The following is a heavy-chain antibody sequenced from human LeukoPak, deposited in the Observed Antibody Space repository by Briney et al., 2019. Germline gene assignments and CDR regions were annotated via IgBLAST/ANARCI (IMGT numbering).Heavy chain of an antibody. D-gene: IGHD1-26*01. CDR3: ARFRGSYSGWFDP. CDR1: GYSFTSYW. CDR2: IYPGDSDT. Sequence: GESLKISCKGSGYSFTSYWIGWVRQVPGKGLEWMGIIYPGDSDTRYSPSFQGQVTISADKSISTAYLQWSSLKVSDTAMYYCARFRGSYSGWFDPWGQGTLVTVSS. J-gene: IGHJ5*02. V-gene: IGHV5-51*01.